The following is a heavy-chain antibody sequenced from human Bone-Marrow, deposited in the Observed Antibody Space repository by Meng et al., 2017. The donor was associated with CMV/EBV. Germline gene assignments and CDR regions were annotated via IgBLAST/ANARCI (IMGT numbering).Heavy chain of an antibody. J-gene: IGHJ4*02. D-gene: IGHD1-26*01. CDR3: ARDKWEMYLDY. V-gene: IGHV3-74*03. CDR2: IRYDGSTT. CDR1: GFTFSTYS. Sequence: GGSLRLSCAASGFTFSTYSMHWVRQVPGKGLAWVSQIRYDGSTTKYADSVKGRFTISRDNAKNTLHLQMNSLRAEDTAVYDCARDKWEMYLDYLGQRAQVTVSS.